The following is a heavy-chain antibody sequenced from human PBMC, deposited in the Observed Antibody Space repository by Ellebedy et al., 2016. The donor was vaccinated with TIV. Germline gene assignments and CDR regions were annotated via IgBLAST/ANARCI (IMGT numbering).Heavy chain of an antibody. Sequence: GGSLRLXXAASGFTFRSYGMHWVRQAPGKGLEWVAVISYDGRNKHYADSVRGQFTISRDNFKNTLYLQINSPRTEDTAVYYCAKGLAYCGGDCFPFDYWGQGTLVTVSS. J-gene: IGHJ4*02. D-gene: IGHD2-21*02. CDR1: GFTFRSYG. CDR2: ISYDGRNK. CDR3: AKGLAYCGGDCFPFDY. V-gene: IGHV3-30*18.